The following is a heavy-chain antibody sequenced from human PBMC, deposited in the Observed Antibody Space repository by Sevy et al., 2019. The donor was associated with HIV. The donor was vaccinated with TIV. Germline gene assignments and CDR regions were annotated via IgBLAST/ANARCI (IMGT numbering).Heavy chain of an antibody. CDR3: ARDRAYSAVDY. V-gene: IGHV3-7*01. J-gene: IGHJ4*02. CDR1: GFTFSDSW. CDR2: INEDGGRL. Sequence: GGSLRLSCVASGFTFSDSWMIWVRQAPGKGLERIAFINEDGGRLGYVDSVRGRFTISRENIKNSLYLQMNNLRAEDTALYFCARDRAYSAVDYSGQGALVTVSS. D-gene: IGHD5-18*01.